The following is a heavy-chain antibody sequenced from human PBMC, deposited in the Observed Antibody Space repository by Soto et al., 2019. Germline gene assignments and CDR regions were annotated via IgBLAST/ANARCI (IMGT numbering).Heavy chain of an antibody. CDR1: GYTLTELS. J-gene: IGHJ4*02. Sequence: ASVKVSCKVSGYTLTELSMHWVLQAPGKGLEWMGTFDHEDGETIYAQKFQGRVTMTEDTSTDTAYMELSRLRSEDTAVYYCATDHGVLVPAAMGYWGQGTLVTVSS. D-gene: IGHD2-2*01. V-gene: IGHV1-24*01. CDR2: FDHEDGET. CDR3: ATDHGVLVPAAMGY.